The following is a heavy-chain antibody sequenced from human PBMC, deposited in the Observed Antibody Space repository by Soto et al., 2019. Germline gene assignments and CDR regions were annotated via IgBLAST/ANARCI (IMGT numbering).Heavy chain of an antibody. J-gene: IGHJ6*03. CDR2: IYYSGST. Sequence: SETLSLTCTVSGGSISSGGYYWSWIRQHPGKGLEWIGYIYYSGSTYYNPSLKSRVTISVDTSKNQFSLKLSSVTAADTAVYYCARGTTVAYYYYYYMDVWGKGTTVTVSS. D-gene: IGHD4-4*01. V-gene: IGHV4-31*03. CDR3: ARGTTVAYYYYYYMDV. CDR1: GGSISSGGYY.